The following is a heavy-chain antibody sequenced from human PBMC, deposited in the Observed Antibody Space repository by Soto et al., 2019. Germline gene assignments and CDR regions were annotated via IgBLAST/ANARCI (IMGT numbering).Heavy chain of an antibody. V-gene: IGHV3-7*05. J-gene: IGHJ4*02. CDR2: IKQDGSEK. Sequence: GVSLRLSCAASGFTFSSYWMSWVRQAPGKGLEWVANIKQDGSEKYYVDSVKGRFTISRDNAKNSLYLQMNSLRAEDTAVYYCARVEARAIAAAGHRKTKKYYFDYWGQGTLVTVSS. CDR3: ARVEARAIAAAGHRKTKKYYFDY. D-gene: IGHD6-13*01. CDR1: GFTFSSYW.